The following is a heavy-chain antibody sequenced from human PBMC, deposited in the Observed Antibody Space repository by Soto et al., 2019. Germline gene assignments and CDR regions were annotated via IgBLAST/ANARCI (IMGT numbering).Heavy chain of an antibody. CDR1: GFTFDDYA. V-gene: IGHV3-9*01. CDR3: AKSKADLEILKTTVTTFWGPFHI. D-gene: IGHD4-17*01. CDR2: ITWNSGSR. J-gene: IGHJ3*02. Sequence: EVQLVESGGGLVQPGRSLRLSCAASGFTFDDYAMHWVRQAPGKGPEWVSGITWNSGSRGYAESVRGRFTISRDTAKSSLYLPMNSLRAEDTALYYCAKSKADLEILKTTVTTFWGPFHIWGQGTLVTVSS.